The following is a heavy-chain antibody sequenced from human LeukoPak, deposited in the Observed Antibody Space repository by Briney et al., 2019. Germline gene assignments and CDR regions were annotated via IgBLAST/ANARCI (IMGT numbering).Heavy chain of an antibody. CDR1: GFTFSAYS. D-gene: IGHD2-15*01. Sequence: GGPLRLSCAASGFTFSAYSMNWVRQAPGKGLEWVSSISSGSRYIYYADSVKGRFTISRDNAKDSLYLQTNSLRAEDTAVYYCAKCSGGNCYHSDDHWGQGTLVTVSS. CDR2: ISSGSRYI. CDR3: AKCSGGNCYHSDDH. J-gene: IGHJ5*02. V-gene: IGHV3-21*01.